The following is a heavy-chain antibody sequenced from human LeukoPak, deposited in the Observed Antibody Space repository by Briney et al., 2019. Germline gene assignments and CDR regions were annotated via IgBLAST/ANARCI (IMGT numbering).Heavy chain of an antibody. J-gene: IGHJ4*02. Sequence: GRSLRLSCAASGFTISSYGMHWVRQAPGKGLEWVAVIWYDGSNKYYADSVKGRFTISRDNSKNTLYLQMNSLRAEDTAVYYCAKDHSSGWSLDYWGQGTLVTVSS. CDR3: AKDHSSGWSLDY. CDR2: IWYDGSNK. V-gene: IGHV3-33*06. CDR1: GFTISSYG. D-gene: IGHD6-19*01.